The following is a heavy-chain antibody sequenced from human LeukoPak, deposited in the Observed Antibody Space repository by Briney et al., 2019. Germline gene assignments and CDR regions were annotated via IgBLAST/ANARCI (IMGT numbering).Heavy chain of an antibody. V-gene: IGHV3-7*03. Sequence: GGSLRLSCAASGFTFSSYWMSWVRQAPGKGLEWVANIKQDGSEKYYVDSVKGRFTISRDNAKNSLYLQMNSLRAEDTAVYYCARGAYYCGSGSYYLDYWGQGTLVTVSS. CDR1: GFTFSSYW. CDR2: IKQDGSEK. CDR3: ARGAYYCGSGSYYLDY. D-gene: IGHD3-10*01. J-gene: IGHJ4*02.